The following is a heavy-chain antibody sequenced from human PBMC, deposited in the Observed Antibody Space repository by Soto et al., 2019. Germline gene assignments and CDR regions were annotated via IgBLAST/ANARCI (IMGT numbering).Heavy chain of an antibody. CDR1: GFTFSSYG. V-gene: IGHV3-30*19. D-gene: IGHD4-17*01. CDR2: ISYDGSNK. CDR3: ARDLSTVTTSDFDY. Sequence: QVQLVESGGGVVQPGRSLRLSCAASGFTFSSYGMHWVRQAPGKGLEWVAVISYDGSNKYYADSVKGRFTISRDNSKNTLYLQMNSLRAEDTAVYYCARDLSTVTTSDFDYWGQGTLVTVSS. J-gene: IGHJ4*02.